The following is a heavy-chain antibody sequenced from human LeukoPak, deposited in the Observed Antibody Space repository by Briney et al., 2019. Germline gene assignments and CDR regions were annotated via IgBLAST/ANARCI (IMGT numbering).Heavy chain of an antibody. CDR3: ARLLGESGAAGRFDP. CDR1: GGSISSYY. J-gene: IGHJ5*02. D-gene: IGHD5-12*01. CDR2: IYYSGTT. Sequence: KASETLSLTCSGSGGSISSYYWSWIRQPPGKGLEWIGNIYYSGTTNYNPSLKSRVTISVDKSKNHFSLNLSSVTAADTAVYYCARLLGESGAAGRFDPWGQGTLVTVSS. V-gene: IGHV4-59*08.